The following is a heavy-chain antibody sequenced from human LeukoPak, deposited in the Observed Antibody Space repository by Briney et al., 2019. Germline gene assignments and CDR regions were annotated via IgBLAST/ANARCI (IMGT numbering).Heavy chain of an antibody. CDR1: GSTVSSNY. CDR3: ARDTTSLEWLSAPYYYGMDV. Sequence: GGSLRLSCAASGSTVSSNYMSWVRQAPGKGLEWVSVIYSGGSTYYADSVKGRFTISRDNSKNTLYLQMNSLRAEDTAVYYCARDTTSLEWLSAPYYYGMDVWGQGTTVTVSS. V-gene: IGHV3-66*01. D-gene: IGHD3-3*01. J-gene: IGHJ6*02. CDR2: IYSGGST.